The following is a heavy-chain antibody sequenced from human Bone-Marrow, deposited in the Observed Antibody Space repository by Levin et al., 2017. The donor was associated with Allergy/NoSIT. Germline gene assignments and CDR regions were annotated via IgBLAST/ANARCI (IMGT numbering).Heavy chain of an antibody. Sequence: RGVSLKISCAASGFTVNNNFMIWFRQAPGKGLEWVSLIYSGGITHYADSVKGRFTISRDSSKNTLYLQMNSLRAEDTAVYYCARDRTCNGGSCYGSWGQGTLVTVSS. V-gene: IGHV3-53*01. CDR2: IYSGGIT. D-gene: IGHD2-15*01. CDR1: GFTVNNNF. CDR3: ARDRTCNGGSCYGS. J-gene: IGHJ4*02.